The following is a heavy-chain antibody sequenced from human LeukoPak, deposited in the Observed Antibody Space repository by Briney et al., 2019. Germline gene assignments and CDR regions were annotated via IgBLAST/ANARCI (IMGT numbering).Heavy chain of an antibody. CDR2: INPNSGGT. CDR3: ATHPMYYDFWSGPSPHYYYMDV. J-gene: IGHJ6*03. Sequence: ASVRVSCKASGYTFTGYYMHWVRQAPGQGLEWMGWINPNSGGTNYAQKFQGRVTMTRDTSISTAYMELSRLRSDDTAVYYCATHPMYYDFWSGPSPHYYYMDVWGKGTTVTVSS. D-gene: IGHD3-3*01. CDR1: GYTFTGYY. V-gene: IGHV1-2*02.